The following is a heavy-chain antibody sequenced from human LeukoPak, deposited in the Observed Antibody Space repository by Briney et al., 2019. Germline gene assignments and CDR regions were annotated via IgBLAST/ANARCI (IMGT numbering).Heavy chain of an antibody. D-gene: IGHD2-2*01. V-gene: IGHV3-30*18. Sequence: PGGSLRLSCAASGFTFSSYGMHWVRQAPGKGLEWVAVISYDGSNKYYADSVKGRFTISRDNSKNTLYLQMNSLRAEDTAVYYCAKSDCSSTSCQYYYYYYYMDVWGKGTTVTVSS. CDR2: ISYDGSNK. CDR1: GFTFSSYG. CDR3: AKSDCSSTSCQYYYYYYYMDV. J-gene: IGHJ6*03.